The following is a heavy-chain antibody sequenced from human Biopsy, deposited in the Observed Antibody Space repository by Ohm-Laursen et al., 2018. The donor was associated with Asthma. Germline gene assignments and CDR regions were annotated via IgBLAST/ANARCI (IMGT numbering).Heavy chain of an antibody. CDR2: LHYSGSPYYT. J-gene: IGHJ6*02. CDR1: GGSISNSNYY. D-gene: IGHD6-19*01. V-gene: IGHV4-39*01. Sequence: SDTLSLTCTVSGGSISNSNYYWGWIHQSPGKGLEWIGSLHYSGSPYYTFYNPSLESRVTISLDASKNEFSLRLTYVTAADTAQYYCARQSGYRSGWPKLLFVYYGMDVWGPGTTVTVSS. CDR3: ARQSGYRSGWPKLLFVYYGMDV.